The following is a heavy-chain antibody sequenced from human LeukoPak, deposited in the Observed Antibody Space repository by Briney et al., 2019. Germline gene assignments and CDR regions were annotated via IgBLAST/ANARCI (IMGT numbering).Heavy chain of an antibody. CDR1: GGSISSYY. D-gene: IGHD4-23*01. V-gene: IGHV4-59*01. Sequence: SETLSLTCTVSGGSISSYYWSWIRQFPGKGLEWIGYISYRGTTSYNPSLKSRLSMSVDTSKNQFSLKLSSVTAADTAVYYCARDYGGKFDYWGQGALVTVSS. J-gene: IGHJ4*02. CDR2: ISYRGTT. CDR3: ARDYGGKFDY.